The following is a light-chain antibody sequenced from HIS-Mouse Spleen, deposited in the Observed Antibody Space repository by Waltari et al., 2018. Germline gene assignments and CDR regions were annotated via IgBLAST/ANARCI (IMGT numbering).Light chain of an antibody. CDR1: SSNIGSNY. Sequence: QSVLTQPPSASGTPGQRVTISCSGSSSNIGSNYVYWYQQLPGTAPKLLIYRSKRRPSRGPDRCSGSKSGTVASLAISGLRSEEEADYYCAAWDDSLSGPVFGGGTKLTVL. J-gene: IGLJ3*02. CDR2: RSK. CDR3: AAWDDSLSGPV. V-gene: IGLV1-47*01.